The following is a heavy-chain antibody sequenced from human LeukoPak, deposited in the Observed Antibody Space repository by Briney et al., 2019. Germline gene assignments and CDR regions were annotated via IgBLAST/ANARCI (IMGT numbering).Heavy chain of an antibody. CDR2: ISWNSGSI. CDR1: GFTFDDYA. V-gene: IGHV3-9*01. Sequence: PGGSLRLSCAASGFTFDDYAMHWVRQAPGKGLEWVSGISWNSGSIGYADSVKGRFTISRDNAKNSLYLQMNSLRAEDTALYYCAKDPYCSDWVHHFDYWGQGTLVTVSS. D-gene: IGHD6-19*01. J-gene: IGHJ4*02. CDR3: AKDPYCSDWVHHFDY.